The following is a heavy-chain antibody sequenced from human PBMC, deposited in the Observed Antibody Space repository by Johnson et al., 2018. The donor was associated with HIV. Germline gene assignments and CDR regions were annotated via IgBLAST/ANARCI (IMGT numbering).Heavy chain of an antibody. J-gene: IGHJ3*02. CDR2: IRYDGSNK. Sequence: QMLLVESGGGVVQPGGSLRLSCAASGFTFSSYGMHWVRQAPGKGLEWVAFIRYDGSNKYYADSVKGRFTISRDNSKNTLYLQMNSLRAEDTAVYYCARVGVSGYDLAAFDIWGQGTMVTVSS. D-gene: IGHD5-12*01. CDR3: ARVGVSGYDLAAFDI. CDR1: GFTFSSYG. V-gene: IGHV3-30*02.